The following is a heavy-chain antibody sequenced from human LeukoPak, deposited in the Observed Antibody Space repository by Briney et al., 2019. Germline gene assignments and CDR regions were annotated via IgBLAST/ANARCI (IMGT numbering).Heavy chain of an antibody. V-gene: IGHV4-34*01. Sequence: SETLSLTCAVYGGSFSGYYWSWIRQPPGKGLEWIGEINHSGSTNYNPSLKSRVTISVDTSKNQFSLKLSSVTAADTAVYYCARGRYSSSYYYYMDVWGKGTTVTVSS. J-gene: IGHJ6*03. CDR3: ARGRYSSSYYYYMDV. D-gene: IGHD6-6*01. CDR1: GGSFSGYY. CDR2: INHSGST.